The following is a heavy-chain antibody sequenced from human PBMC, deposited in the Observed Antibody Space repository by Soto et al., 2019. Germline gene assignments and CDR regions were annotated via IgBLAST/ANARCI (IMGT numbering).Heavy chain of an antibody. CDR2: ISWNSDSI. Sequence: AGGSLRLSCAASGFTFNDYAMHWVRQAPGKGLEWVSSISWNSDSIDYADSVKGRFTISRDNSKNTLYLQMNSLRAEDTAVYYCAIDRFRIAVAAPFADWGQGTLVTVSS. CDR1: GFTFNDYA. V-gene: IGHV3-9*01. J-gene: IGHJ4*02. CDR3: AIDRFRIAVAAPFAD. D-gene: IGHD6-19*01.